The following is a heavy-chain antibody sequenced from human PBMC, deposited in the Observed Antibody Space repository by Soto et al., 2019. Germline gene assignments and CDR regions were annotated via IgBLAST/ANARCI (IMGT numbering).Heavy chain of an antibody. J-gene: IGHJ4*02. V-gene: IGHV3-64*01. CDR3: ARTSGYAFDY. CDR1: GFTFSSYA. CDR2: ISSNGGST. D-gene: IGHD5-12*01. Sequence: GGSLRLSCAASGFTFSSYAMHWVRQAPGKGLEYVSVISSNGGSTYYANSVKGRFTISRDNSKNTLYLQMGSLRAGDMAVYYCARTSGYAFDYWGQGTLVTVSS.